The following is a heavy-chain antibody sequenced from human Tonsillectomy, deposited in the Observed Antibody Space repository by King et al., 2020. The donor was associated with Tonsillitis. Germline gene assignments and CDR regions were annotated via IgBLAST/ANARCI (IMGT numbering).Heavy chain of an antibody. V-gene: IGHV4-39*01. CDR3: ASVRLTVNGIGSGMMYYYYGMDV. D-gene: IGHD2-15*01. CDR2: IYYSGST. CDR1: GGSISSSSYY. J-gene: IGHJ6*02. Sequence: LQLQESGPGLVKPSETLSLTCTVSGGSISSSSYYWGWIRQPPGKGLEWIGSIYYSGSTYYNPSLKSRVTISVDTSKNQFSLKLSSVTAADTAVYYCASVRLTVNGIGSGMMYYYYGMDVWGQGTTVTVSS.